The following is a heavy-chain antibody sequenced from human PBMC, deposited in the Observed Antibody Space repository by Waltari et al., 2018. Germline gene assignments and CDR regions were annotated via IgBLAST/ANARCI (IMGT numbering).Heavy chain of an antibody. CDR3: ARDLSDYGMDV. Sequence: QVQLVESGGGVVQPGRSLRLSCAASGLTFSSYGRHWVRQAPGKVLEWVAVIWYDGSNKSYADSVKGRFTISRDNSKNTLYVKMNSLRAEDTAVYYCARDLSDYGMDVWGQGTTVTVSS. V-gene: IGHV3-33*01. CDR1: GLTFSSYG. J-gene: IGHJ6*02. CDR2: IWYDGSNK.